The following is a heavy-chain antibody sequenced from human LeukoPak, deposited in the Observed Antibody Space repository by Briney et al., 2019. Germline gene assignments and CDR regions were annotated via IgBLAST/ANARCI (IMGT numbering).Heavy chain of an antibody. D-gene: IGHD2-2*01. Sequence: PSETLSLTCTVSGGSISSSSYYWGWIRQPPGKGLEWIGSIYYSGSTYYNPSLKSRVTISVDTSKNQFSLKLSSVTAADTAVYYCARVSPDCSSTSCYDFDYWGQGTLVTVSS. CDR3: ARVSPDCSSTSCYDFDY. V-gene: IGHV4-39*07. CDR2: IYYSGST. CDR1: GGSISSSSYY. J-gene: IGHJ4*02.